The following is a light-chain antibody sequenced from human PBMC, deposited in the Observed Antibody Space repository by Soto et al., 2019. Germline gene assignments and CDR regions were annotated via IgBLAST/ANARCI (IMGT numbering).Light chain of an antibody. V-gene: IGLV1-40*01. CDR2: GNT. Sequence: QPALTQPPSVSGAPGQRVTISCTGSSSNIGAGYAVHWYQQLPGKAPKLLIYGNTNRPSGVPDRFSGSKSGTSASLAITGLQAEDEADYYCQSYDSTLSASYVFGGGTKVTV. CDR3: QSYDSTLSASYV. J-gene: IGLJ1*01. CDR1: SSNIGAGYA.